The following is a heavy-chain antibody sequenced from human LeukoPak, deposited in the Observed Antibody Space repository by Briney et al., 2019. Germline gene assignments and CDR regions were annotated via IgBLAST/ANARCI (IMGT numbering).Heavy chain of an antibody. CDR3: ASNLGGYSYGSYYYYYMDV. V-gene: IGHV1-18*01. D-gene: IGHD5-18*01. CDR1: GYTFTSYG. Sequence: ASVKVSCKASGYTFTSYGISWVRQAPGQGLEWMGWISAYNGNANYAQKLQGRVTMTTDTSTSTAYMELRSLRSDDTAVYYCASNLGGYSYGSYYYYYMDVWGKGTTVTISS. J-gene: IGHJ6*03. CDR2: ISAYNGNA.